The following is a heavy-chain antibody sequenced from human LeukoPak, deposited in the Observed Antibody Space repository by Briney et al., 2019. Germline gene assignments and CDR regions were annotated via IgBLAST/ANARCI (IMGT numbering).Heavy chain of an antibody. J-gene: IGHJ4*02. CDR2: ISGSGGST. Sequence: PGGSLRLSCVASGFAFSSFEMNWVRQAPGKGLEWVSAISGSGGSTYYADSVKGRFTISRDNSKNTLYLQMNSLRAEDTAVYYCAKVGVVVTYYFDYWGQGTLVTVSS. V-gene: IGHV3-23*01. D-gene: IGHD3-22*01. CDR3: AKVGVVVTYYFDY. CDR1: GFAFSSFE.